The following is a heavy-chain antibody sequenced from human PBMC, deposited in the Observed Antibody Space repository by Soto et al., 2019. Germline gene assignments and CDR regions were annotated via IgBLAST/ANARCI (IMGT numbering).Heavy chain of an antibody. D-gene: IGHD3-10*01. CDR1: GGSISSGTSY. CDR2: IYYSGNT. Sequence: QVQLQESGPGLVKPSQTLSLTCTVSGGSISSGTSYWTWIRQAPGTGLELIGYIYYSGNTFYNPSLKSRVTISIDTSKIQCSLKLSSVTAADTAVYYCARSMVRGAIGAFDAWGQGTVVTVSS. CDR3: ARSMVRGAIGAFDA. V-gene: IGHV4-30-4*01. J-gene: IGHJ3*01.